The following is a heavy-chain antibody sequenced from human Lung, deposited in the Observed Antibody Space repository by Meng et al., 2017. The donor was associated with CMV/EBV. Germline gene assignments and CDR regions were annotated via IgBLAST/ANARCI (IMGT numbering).Heavy chain of an antibody. J-gene: IGHJ6*02. Sequence: GPXLVXPTQTLTLTCTFSGFSLSSTGLRVNWIRQPPGKALEWLARIDWHDDKLYNTSLKTRLTISKDTFKNQVVLTMTDMDHVDTATYYCARTSDYYHGMDVWGQGXTVTVSS. CDR2: IDWHDDK. V-gene: IGHV2-70D*14. CDR3: ARTSDYYHGMDV. CDR1: GFSLSSTGLR.